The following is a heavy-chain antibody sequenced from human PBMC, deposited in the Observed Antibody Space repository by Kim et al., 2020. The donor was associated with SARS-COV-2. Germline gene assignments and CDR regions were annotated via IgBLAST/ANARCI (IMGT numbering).Heavy chain of an antibody. CDR3: ARDLAYYDSSGYLYGMDV. CDR2: ISSSTSTI. Sequence: GGSLRLSCAASGVTFSSYSRNWVRQAPGKGLEWVSYISSSTSTIYYADSVKGRFTISRDNAKNSLYLRMNSLRDEDTAVYYCARDLAYYDSSGYLYGMDVWGQGTTVTVSS. V-gene: IGHV3-48*02. J-gene: IGHJ6*02. D-gene: IGHD3-22*01. CDR1: GVTFSSYS.